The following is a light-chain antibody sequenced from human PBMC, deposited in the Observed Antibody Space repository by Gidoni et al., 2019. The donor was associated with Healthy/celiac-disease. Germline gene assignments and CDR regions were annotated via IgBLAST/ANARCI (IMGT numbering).Light chain of an antibody. V-gene: IGKV3-11*01. CDR2: DAS. CDR3: QQRSNWPPVT. J-gene: IGKJ5*01. CDR1: QSVSSY. Sequence: EIVFTQSPATRSLSPGARATHSCRASQSVSSYLAWYQQKPGQAPRLLIYDASNRAPGIPARFSGSGSGTDFTLTISRLDPEDFAVYYCQQRSNWPPVTFGQGTRLEIK.